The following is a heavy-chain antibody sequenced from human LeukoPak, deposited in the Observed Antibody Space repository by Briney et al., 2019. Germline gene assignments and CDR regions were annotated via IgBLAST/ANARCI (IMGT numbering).Heavy chain of an antibody. D-gene: IGHD3-22*01. V-gene: IGHV3-30*18. CDR2: ISYDGSNK. J-gene: IGHJ4*02. CDR1: GFTFSSYG. CDR3: AKATYYYDSSGFWGDY. Sequence: GRSLRLSRAASGFTFSSYGMHWVRQAPGKGLEWVAVISYDGSNKYYADSVKGRFTISRDNSKNTLYLQMNSLRAEDTAVYYCAKATYYYDSSGFWGDYWGQGTLVTVSS.